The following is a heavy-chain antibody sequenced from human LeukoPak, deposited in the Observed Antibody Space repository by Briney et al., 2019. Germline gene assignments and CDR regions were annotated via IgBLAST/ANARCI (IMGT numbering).Heavy chain of an antibody. D-gene: IGHD1-26*01. CDR3: ARDRYSGSYGGYFDY. CDR2: IWYDGSKK. Sequence: GGSLRLSCAASGFTFSSYAMHWVRQAPGKGLEWVAVIWYDGSKKYYTDSVKGRFTISRDNSKNTLYLQMGSLRAEDTAVFYCARDRYSGSYGGYFDYWGQGTLVTVSS. J-gene: IGHJ4*02. V-gene: IGHV3-33*01. CDR1: GFTFSSYA.